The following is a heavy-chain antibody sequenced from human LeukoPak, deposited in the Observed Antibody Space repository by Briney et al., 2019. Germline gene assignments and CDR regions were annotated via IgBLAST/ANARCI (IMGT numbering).Heavy chain of an antibody. V-gene: IGHV4-59*11. D-gene: IGHD3-10*01. Sequence: PSETLSLTCTVSGGSMIDHYWSWVRQPPGKGLEWVGYMHHSGKANSNPSLKSRVTISVDTSKNQVSLKRSSVTAADTAVYYCARDTHEYGSGSYYDDTFDSWGQGTLVTVSS. CDR1: GGSMIDHY. J-gene: IGHJ3*02. CDR3: ARDTHEYGSGSYYDDTFDS. CDR2: MHHSGKA.